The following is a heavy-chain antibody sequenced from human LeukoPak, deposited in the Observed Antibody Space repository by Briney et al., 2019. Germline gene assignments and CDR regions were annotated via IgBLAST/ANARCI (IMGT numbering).Heavy chain of an antibody. Sequence: SETLSLTCTVSGGSISSYYWSWIRQPPGKGLEWIGYIYYSGSTNYNPSLKSRVTISVDASKNQFSLKLSSVTAADTAVYYCARDVGNFNWFDPWGQGTLVTVSS. CDR3: ARDVGNFNWFDP. J-gene: IGHJ5*02. D-gene: IGHD4-23*01. CDR1: GGSISSYY. V-gene: IGHV4-59*01. CDR2: IYYSGST.